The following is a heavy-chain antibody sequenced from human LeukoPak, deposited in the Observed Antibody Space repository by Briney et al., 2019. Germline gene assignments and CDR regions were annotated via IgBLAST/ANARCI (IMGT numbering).Heavy chain of an antibody. D-gene: IGHD2-21*01. CDR1: GFTVSSNY. CDR2: IRNDGSVK. Sequence: PGGSLRLSCAASGFTVSSNYMSWVRQAPGKGLEWVACIRNDGSVKDYADSVKGRFTISRDNSKNTLYLQMNSLRIEDTAVYYCAKDLWGVADYWGQGTLATVSS. V-gene: IGHV3-30*02. CDR3: AKDLWGVADY. J-gene: IGHJ4*02.